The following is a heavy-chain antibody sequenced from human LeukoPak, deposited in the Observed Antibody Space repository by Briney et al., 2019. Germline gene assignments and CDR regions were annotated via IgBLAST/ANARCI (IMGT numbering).Heavy chain of an antibody. CDR3: ARGDYDSSGYYGGWFDP. CDR1: GGSISSYY. J-gene: IGHJ5*02. V-gene: IGHV4-59*01. CDR2: IYYSGST. D-gene: IGHD3-22*01. Sequence: KPSETLSLTCSVSGGSISSYYWNWIRQPPGKGLEWIGYIYYSGSTNYNPSLKSRVTISVDTSKNQFSLKLSSVTAADTAVYYCARGDYDSSGYYGGWFDPWGQGTLVTVSS.